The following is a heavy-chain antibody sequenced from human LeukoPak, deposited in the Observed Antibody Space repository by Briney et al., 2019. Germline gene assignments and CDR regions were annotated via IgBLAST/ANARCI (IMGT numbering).Heavy chain of an antibody. V-gene: IGHV4-61*01. Sequence: SETLSLTCIVSGGSVSSGSYYWSWIRQPPGKGLEWIGYIYNSVSTNYNPSLKSRVTISVDTSKNQLSLKLSSVTAADTAVYYCARTYSSSWTDAFDIWGQGTMVTVSS. CDR1: GGSVSSGSYY. CDR2: IYNSVST. J-gene: IGHJ3*02. CDR3: ARTYSSSWTDAFDI. D-gene: IGHD6-13*01.